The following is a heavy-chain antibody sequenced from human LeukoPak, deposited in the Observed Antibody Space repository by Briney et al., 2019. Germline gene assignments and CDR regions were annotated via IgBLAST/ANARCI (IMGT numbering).Heavy chain of an antibody. D-gene: IGHD3-10*01. V-gene: IGHV4-59*01. Sequence: SETLSLTCTVSGGSISNYYWSWIRQPPGMGLEWIGYIYYRGNTNYNPSFESRITMSVDTSKNQFSLKVNSVTAADTAVYYCTRGPYYYDSGTYLDTWFDPWGQGTLVTVSS. J-gene: IGHJ5*02. CDR2: IYYRGNT. CDR3: TRGPYYYDSGTYLDTWFDP. CDR1: GGSISNYY.